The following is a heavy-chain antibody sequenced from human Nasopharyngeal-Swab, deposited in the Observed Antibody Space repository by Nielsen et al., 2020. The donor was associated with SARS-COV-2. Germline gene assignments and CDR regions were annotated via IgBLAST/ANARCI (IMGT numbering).Heavy chain of an antibody. CDR1: GFTFSSYA. CDR2: ISGSGDST. V-gene: IGHV3-23*01. CDR3: AREGLEQRVFDY. D-gene: IGHD1/OR15-1a*01. Sequence: GESLKISCAASGFTFSSYAMSWVRQAPGKGLEWVSVISGSGDSTYYADSVKGRFTISRDNSKNTLYLQMNSLRAGDTAVYYCAREGLEQRVFDYWGQGTLVTVSS. J-gene: IGHJ4*02.